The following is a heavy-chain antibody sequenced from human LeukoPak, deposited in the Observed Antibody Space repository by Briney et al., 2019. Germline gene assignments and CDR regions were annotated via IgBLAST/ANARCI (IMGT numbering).Heavy chain of an antibody. CDR3: ARGWIQTNEYGSGSYYLYYFDY. Sequence: ASVKVSCKASGYTFTSYGISWVRQAPGQGLEWMGWISAYNGNTNYAQKLQGRVTMTTDTSTSTAYMELRSLRSDDTAVYYCARGWIQTNEYGSGSYYLYYFDYWGQGTLVTVSS. CDR1: GYTFTSYG. V-gene: IGHV1-18*01. CDR2: ISAYNGNT. J-gene: IGHJ4*02. D-gene: IGHD3-10*01.